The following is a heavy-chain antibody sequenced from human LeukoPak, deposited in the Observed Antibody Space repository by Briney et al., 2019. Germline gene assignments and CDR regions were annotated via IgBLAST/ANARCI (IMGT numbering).Heavy chain of an antibody. CDR1: GVTVTSSY. V-gene: IGHV3-66*01. CDR3: ARGNTGYNSNWGRDFDC. J-gene: IGHJ4*02. D-gene: IGHD4-11*01. CDR2: IYSGGDT. Sequence: GGSLRLSCEVSGVTVTSSYMSWVRQAPGKGLEWVSVIYSGGDTYYADSVKGRCTVSRDISKNALYLQMNSLRAEDTAVYYCARGNTGYNSNWGRDFDCWGQGTLVTVSS.